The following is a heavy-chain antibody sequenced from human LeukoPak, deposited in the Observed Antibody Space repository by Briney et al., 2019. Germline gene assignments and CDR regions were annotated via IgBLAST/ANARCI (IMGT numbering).Heavy chain of an antibody. CDR3: ARGSGYLAY. CDR1: GFTFSSFE. V-gene: IGHV3-48*03. Sequence: GGSLRLSCAASGFTFSSFEINWVRQAPGKGLEWISYISSSGSTIYYEDSVKGRFSISRDNAKNSLYLQMNSLRAEDTAVYYCARGSGYLAYWGQGTLVTVSS. CDR2: ISSSGSTI. J-gene: IGHJ4*02. D-gene: IGHD3-22*01.